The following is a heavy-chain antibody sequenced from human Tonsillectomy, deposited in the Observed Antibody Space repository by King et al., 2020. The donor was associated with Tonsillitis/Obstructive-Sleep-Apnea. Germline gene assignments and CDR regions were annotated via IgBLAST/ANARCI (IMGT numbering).Heavy chain of an antibody. CDR2: INTDTGNP. CDR3: ATEFNSGFSGPDY. Sequence: VQLVESGSELKKPGASVKISCKASGYTFNKFAMMWVRQAPGQGLEWMGWINTDTGNPTYAQGFTGRFVFSFDTSVRTAYLQITDLTAEDTAVYYCATEFNSGFSGPDYWGRGTLVTVSS. CDR1: GYTFNKFA. D-gene: IGHD6-19*01. V-gene: IGHV7-4-1*02. J-gene: IGHJ4*02.